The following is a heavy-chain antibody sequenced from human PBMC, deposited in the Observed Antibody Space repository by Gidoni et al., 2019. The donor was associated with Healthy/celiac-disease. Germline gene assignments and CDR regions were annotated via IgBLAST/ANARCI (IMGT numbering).Heavy chain of an antibody. V-gene: IGHV1-46*01. Sequence: QVQLVQSGAEVKKPGASVKVSCKASGYTFTSSYIHWVRQPPGQGLEWMGIINPSGGSTSYAQKFQGRVTMTRDTSTSTVYMELSSLRSEDTAVYYCARDRLPWELRLIAGWWFDPWGQGTLVTVSS. CDR2: INPSGGST. CDR3: ARDRLPWELRLIAGWWFDP. D-gene: IGHD1-26*01. CDR1: GYTFTSSY. J-gene: IGHJ5*02.